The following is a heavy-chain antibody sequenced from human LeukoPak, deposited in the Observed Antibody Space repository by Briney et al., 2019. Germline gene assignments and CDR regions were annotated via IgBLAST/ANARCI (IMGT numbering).Heavy chain of an antibody. Sequence: SETLSLTCAVYGGSFIGYYWSRIRQPPGKGLEWIGEINHSGSTNYNPSLKSRVTISVDTSKNQFSLKLSSVTAAETAVYYCARFYFDSSGYVSFDYWGQGTLVTVSS. CDR2: INHSGST. V-gene: IGHV4-34*01. CDR1: GGSFIGYY. CDR3: ARFYFDSSGYVSFDY. D-gene: IGHD3-22*01. J-gene: IGHJ4*02.